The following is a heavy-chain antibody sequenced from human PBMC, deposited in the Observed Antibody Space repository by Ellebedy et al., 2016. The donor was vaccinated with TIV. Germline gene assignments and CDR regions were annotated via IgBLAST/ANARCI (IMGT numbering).Heavy chain of an antibody. CDR3: ARHAGYCTIGTCYSFDY. V-gene: IGHV4-34*01. CDR1: GGAFSGNY. D-gene: IGHD2-8*01. Sequence: MPSETLSLTCAVYGGAFSGNYWSWIRQPPGKGLEWIGSIYYSGSTYYNPSLRSRITVSVDTSKNYFSLKLSSVTAADTAVYYCARHAGYCTIGTCYSFDYWGQGTLVTVSS. CDR2: IYYSGST. J-gene: IGHJ4*02.